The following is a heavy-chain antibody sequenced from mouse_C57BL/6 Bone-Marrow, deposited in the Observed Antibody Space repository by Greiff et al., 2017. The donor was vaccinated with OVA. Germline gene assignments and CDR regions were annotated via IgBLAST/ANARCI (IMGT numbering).Heavy chain of an antibody. CDR1: GFNIKDDY. D-gene: IGHD1-1*01. J-gene: IGHJ4*01. Sequence: VQLQQSGAELVRPGASVKLSCTASGFNIKDDYMHWVKQRPEQGLEWIGWIDPENGDTEYASKFQGKATITADTSSNTAYLQLSSLTSEDTAVYYCTTGYYGSSYYYAMDYWGQGTSVTVSS. V-gene: IGHV14-4*01. CDR2: IDPENGDT. CDR3: TTGYYGSSYYYAMDY.